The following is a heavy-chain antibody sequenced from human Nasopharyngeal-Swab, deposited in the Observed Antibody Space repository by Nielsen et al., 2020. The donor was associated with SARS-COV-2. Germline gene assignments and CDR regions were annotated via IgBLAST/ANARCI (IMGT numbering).Heavy chain of an antibody. V-gene: IGHV3-53*05. D-gene: IGHD5-24*01. CDR3: ARMGSTNYFDY. Sequence: GGSLRLFCAASGFTVSSNYMSWVRQAPGKGLEWVSIIYPSGSTYYAESVKGRFTISRDNSKNTLYLQMNSLRAEDTAFYYCARMGSTNYFDYWGQGTLVTVSS. J-gene: IGHJ4*02. CDR2: IYPSGST. CDR1: GFTVSSNY.